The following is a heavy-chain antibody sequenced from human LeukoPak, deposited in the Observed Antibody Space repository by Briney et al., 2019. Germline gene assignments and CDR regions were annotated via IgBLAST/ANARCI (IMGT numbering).Heavy chain of an antibody. CDR2: IIPILGIA. Sequence: ASVKVSCKASGGTFSSYAISWVRQAPGQGLEWMGRIIPILGIANYAQKFQGRVTITADKSTSTAYIELSSLRSEYTAVYYCARVSGGYSGYEDYWGQGTLVTVSS. CDR3: ARVSGGYSGYEDY. CDR1: GGTFSSYA. D-gene: IGHD5-12*01. V-gene: IGHV1-69*04. J-gene: IGHJ4*02.